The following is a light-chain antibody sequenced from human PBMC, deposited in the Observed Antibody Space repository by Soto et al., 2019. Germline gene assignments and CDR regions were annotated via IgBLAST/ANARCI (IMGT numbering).Light chain of an antibody. J-gene: IGLJ1*01. Sequence: QAVVTQPPSVSAAPGQKVTISCSGSSSNIGENYVSWYQQFPETAPKLLIYEHSKRPSGIPDRFSGSKSGTSASLAITGLQTEDEADYYCQSYDSSLSGLVFGTGTKLTVL. CDR1: SSNIGENY. CDR3: QSYDSSLSGLV. V-gene: IGLV1-51*02. CDR2: EHS.